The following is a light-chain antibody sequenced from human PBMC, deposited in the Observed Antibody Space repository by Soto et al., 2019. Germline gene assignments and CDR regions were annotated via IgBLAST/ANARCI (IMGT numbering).Light chain of an antibody. Sequence: DIQMTQSPSTLSGSFGDRVTITCGASQTISSWLAWYQQKPGKAPKLLIYKASTLKSGVPSRFSGSGYGTEFNLTISSLQTDDFATYYCQHDNSYSEAFGQGTKVDIK. CDR1: QTISSW. J-gene: IGKJ1*01. CDR2: KAS. CDR3: QHDNSYSEA. V-gene: IGKV1-5*03.